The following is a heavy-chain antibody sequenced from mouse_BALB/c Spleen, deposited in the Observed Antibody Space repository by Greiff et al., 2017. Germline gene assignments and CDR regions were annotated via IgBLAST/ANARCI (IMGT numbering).Heavy chain of an antibody. J-gene: IGHJ2*01. CDR2: ISYDGSN. CDR1: GYSITSGYY. Sequence: EVKLQESGPGLVKPSQSLSLTCSVTGYSITSGYYWNWIRQFPGNKLEWMGYISYDGSNNYNPSLKNRISITRDTSKNQFFLKLNSVTTEDTATYYCARANWLYYFDYWGQGTTLTVSS. V-gene: IGHV3-6*02. D-gene: IGHD4-1*01. CDR3: ARANWLYYFDY.